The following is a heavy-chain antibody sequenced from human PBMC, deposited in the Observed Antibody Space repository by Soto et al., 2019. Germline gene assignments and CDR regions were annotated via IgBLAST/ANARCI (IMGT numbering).Heavy chain of an antibody. CDR3: VKDLWRHILTGYHHDY. J-gene: IGHJ4*02. CDR2: ISSNGGST. CDR1: GFTFSSYA. Sequence: GGSLRLSCSASGFTFSSYAMHWVRQAPGKGLEYVSAISSNGGSTYYADSVKGRFTISRDNSKNTLYLQMSSLRAEDTAVYYCVKDLWRHILTGYHHDYWGQGTLVTVSS. D-gene: IGHD3-9*01. V-gene: IGHV3-64D*06.